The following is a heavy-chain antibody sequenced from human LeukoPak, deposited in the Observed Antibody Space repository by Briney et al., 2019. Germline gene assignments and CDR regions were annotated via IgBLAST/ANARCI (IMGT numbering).Heavy chain of an antibody. CDR2: ISSSSSTI. V-gene: IGHV3-48*01. J-gene: IGHJ4*02. D-gene: IGHD6-13*01. CDR3: AKNFAGVTAASLDY. CDR1: GFTFSSYS. Sequence: AGGSLRLSCAASGFTFSSYSMNWVRQAPGKGLEWVSYISSSSSTIYYADSVKGRFTISRDNAKNSLYLQMNSLRAEDTAVYYCAKNFAGVTAASLDYWGQGTLVTVSS.